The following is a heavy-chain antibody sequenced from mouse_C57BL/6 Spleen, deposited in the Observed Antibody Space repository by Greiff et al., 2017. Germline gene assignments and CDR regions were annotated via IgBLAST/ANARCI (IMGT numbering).Heavy chain of an antibody. CDR3: ARFYYDYDECAY. CDR2: INPSSGYT. Sequence: QVHVKQSGAELAKPGASVKLSCKASGYTFTSYWMHWVKQRPGQGLEWIGYINPSSGYTKYNQKFKDKATLTADKSSSTAYMQLSSLTYEDSAVYYCARFYYDYDECAYWGKGTLVTVSA. D-gene: IGHD2-4*01. V-gene: IGHV1-7*01. J-gene: IGHJ3*01. CDR1: GYTFTSYW.